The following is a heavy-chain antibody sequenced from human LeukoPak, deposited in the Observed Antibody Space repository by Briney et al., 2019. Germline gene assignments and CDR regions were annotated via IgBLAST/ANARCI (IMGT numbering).Heavy chain of an antibody. V-gene: IGHV1-2*02. J-gene: IGHJ4*02. Sequence: EASVKVSCKASGYTFTGYYMHWVRQAPGQGLEWMGWIDPNSGGTNFAQKFQGRVAMTRDTSISTAYMELTRLKSDDTALYYCARTDSSGYGSVDYWGQGTLVTVSS. CDR3: ARTDSSGYGSVDY. D-gene: IGHD3-22*01. CDR2: IDPNSGGT. CDR1: GYTFTGYY.